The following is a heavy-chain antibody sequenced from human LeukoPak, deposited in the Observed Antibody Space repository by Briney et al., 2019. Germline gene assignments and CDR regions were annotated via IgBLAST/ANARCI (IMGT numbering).Heavy chain of an antibody. Sequence: ASVKVSCKASGYTFTGYYMHWVRQAPGQGLEWMGWINTNTGNPTYAQGFTGRFVFSLDTSVSTAYLQISSLKAEDTAVYYCARDLRVGYSYGYGFDYWGQGTLVTVSS. V-gene: IGHV7-4-1*02. J-gene: IGHJ4*02. CDR3: ARDLRVGYSYGYGFDY. D-gene: IGHD5-18*01. CDR1: GYTFTGYY. CDR2: INTNTGNP.